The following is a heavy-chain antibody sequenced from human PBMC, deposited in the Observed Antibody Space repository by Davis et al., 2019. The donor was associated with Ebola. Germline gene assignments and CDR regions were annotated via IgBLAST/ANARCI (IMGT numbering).Heavy chain of an antibody. CDR3: ARVPSGGDFDY. D-gene: IGHD4-17*01. Sequence: RGSLRLSCAASGFTFSSYGMHWVRQAPGKGLEWVAVIWYDGSNKYYADSVKGRFTISRDNSKNTLYLQMNSLRAEDTAVYYCARVPSGGDFDYWGQGTLVTVSS. J-gene: IGHJ4*02. V-gene: IGHV3-33*01. CDR2: IWYDGSNK. CDR1: GFTFSSYG.